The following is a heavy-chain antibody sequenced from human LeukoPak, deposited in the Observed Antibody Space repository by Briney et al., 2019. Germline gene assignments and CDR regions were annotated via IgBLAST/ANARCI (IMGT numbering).Heavy chain of an antibody. Sequence: GGSLRLSCAASGFTFSSYSMNWVRQAPGKGLEWVSYISSSSSTIYYADSVKGRFTISRDTPKNSLYLQMNSLRLEDTALYYCAKDMWRGTFDALDIWGLGTMVTVSS. D-gene: IGHD2-15*01. CDR2: ISSSSSTI. J-gene: IGHJ3*02. CDR3: AKDMWRGTFDALDI. CDR1: GFTFSSYS. V-gene: IGHV3-48*04.